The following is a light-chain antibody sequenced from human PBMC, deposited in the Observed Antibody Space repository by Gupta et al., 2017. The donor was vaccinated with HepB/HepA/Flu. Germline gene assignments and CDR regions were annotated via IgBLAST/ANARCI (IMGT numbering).Light chain of an antibody. CDR1: SSNIGSNA. V-gene: IGLV1-44*01. J-gene: IGLJ3*02. CDR3: AAWDDRLKGQV. CDR2: SNT. Sequence: QSVLTQPPSASGPPGQRVTISCSGSSSNIGSNAVNWYQQVPGTAPKLLIYSNTHRPSGVPDRFSGSKSGTSASLAISGLQSEDEADYYCAAWDDRLKGQVFGGGTKLTVL.